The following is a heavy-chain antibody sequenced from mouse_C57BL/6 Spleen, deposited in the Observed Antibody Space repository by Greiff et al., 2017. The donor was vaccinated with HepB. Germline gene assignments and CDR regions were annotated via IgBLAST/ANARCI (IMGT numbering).Heavy chain of an antibody. CDR1: GFTFSDYY. CDR3: ARGDGYYGFDY. CDR2: INYDGSST. D-gene: IGHD2-3*01. J-gene: IGHJ2*01. V-gene: IGHV5-16*01. Sequence: EVHLVESEGGLVQPGSSMKLSCTASGFTFSDYYMAWVRQVPEKGLEWVANINYDGSSTYYLDSLKSRFIISRDNAKNILYLQMSSLKSEDTATYYCARGDGYYGFDYWGQGTTLTVSS.